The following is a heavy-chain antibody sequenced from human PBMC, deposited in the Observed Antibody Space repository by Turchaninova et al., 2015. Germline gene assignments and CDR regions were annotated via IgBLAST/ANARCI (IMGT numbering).Heavy chain of an antibody. CDR2: ISSTSSYI. V-gene: IGHV3-21*01. D-gene: IGHD4-11*01. J-gene: IGHJ4*02. CDR1: GVTFSSYS. CDR3: ARGGGYSDYDYFDY. Sequence: EVQLVESGGGLVKPGGSLRLVVAASGVTFSSYSINWVRQAPGKGLEWVSSISSTSSYIYYADSVKGRFTISRDNSKNSLYLQMNSLRAEDTAVYYCARGGGYSDYDYFDYWGQATLVTVSS.